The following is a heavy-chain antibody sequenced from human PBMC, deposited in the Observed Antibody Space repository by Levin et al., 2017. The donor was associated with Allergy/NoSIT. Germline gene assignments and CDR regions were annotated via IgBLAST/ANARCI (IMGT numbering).Heavy chain of an antibody. Sequence: SLKISCAASGFTFDDYAMHWVRQAPGKGLEWVSGISWNSGSIGYADSVKGRFTISRDNAKNSLYLQMNSLRAEDTALYYCAKDTHPIRRGAFDIWGQGTMVTVSS. CDR3: AKDTHPIRRGAFDI. CDR1: GFTFDDYA. D-gene: IGHD3-10*01. V-gene: IGHV3-9*01. J-gene: IGHJ3*02. CDR2: ISWNSGSI.